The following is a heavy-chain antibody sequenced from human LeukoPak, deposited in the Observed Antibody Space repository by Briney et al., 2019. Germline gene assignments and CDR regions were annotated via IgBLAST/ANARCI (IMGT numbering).Heavy chain of an antibody. D-gene: IGHD6-13*01. V-gene: IGHV3-73*01. CDR3: TSASYSSSWYGFDY. CDR2: IRSKANSYAT. CDR1: GFTFSGSA. Sequence: GGSLKLSCAASGFTFSGSAMHWVRRASGKGLEWVGRIRSKANSYATAYAASVKGRFTISRDDSKNTAYLQMNSLKTEDTAVYYCTSASYSSSWYGFDYWGQGTLVTVSS. J-gene: IGHJ4*02.